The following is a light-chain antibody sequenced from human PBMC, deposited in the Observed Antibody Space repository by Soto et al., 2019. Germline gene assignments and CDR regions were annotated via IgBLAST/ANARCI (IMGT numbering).Light chain of an antibody. Sequence: VVMTQSPLSLPVTLGQPASISCRSSQSLVNSDGNTYLNWFHQRPGQSPRRLIYKVSNRDSGVPGRFSGSGSGTDFTRRISRVEAEDVGIYYCMQGSHWPRTFGQGTRVEIK. CDR1: QSLVNSDGNTY. CDR3: MQGSHWPRT. J-gene: IGKJ1*01. V-gene: IGKV2-30*01. CDR2: KVS.